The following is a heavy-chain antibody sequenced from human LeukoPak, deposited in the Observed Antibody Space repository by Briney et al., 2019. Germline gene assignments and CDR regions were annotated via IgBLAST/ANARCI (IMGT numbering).Heavy chain of an antibody. CDR2: ISSSISTN. CDR3: ARDGAYGDFDY. D-gene: IGHD4-17*01. CDR1: GFTFYAYS. V-gene: IGHV3-48*04. Sequence: GGSLRLSCAASGFTFYAYSMNWVRRAPGEGLECISYISSSISTNYYADSVKARFTIHRDNANNSLYLQINSLRAEDTAVYYCARDGAYGDFDYWGQGTLVTVSS. J-gene: IGHJ4*02.